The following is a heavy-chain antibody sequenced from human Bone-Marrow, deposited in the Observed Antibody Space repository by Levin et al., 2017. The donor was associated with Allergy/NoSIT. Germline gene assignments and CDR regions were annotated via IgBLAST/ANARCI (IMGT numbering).Heavy chain of an antibody. CDR2: IYSGGDT. CDR3: ARNGVGTAAGTP. D-gene: IGHD6-13*01. V-gene: IGHV3-66*01. J-gene: IGHJ4*02. Sequence: PLASVKVSCAASGFSVSRNYMSWVRQAPGKGLEWVSLIYSGGDTQYADSVKGRFTISRDNSRNTLYLQMNSLIGDDTAVYYCARNGVGTAAGTPWGQGTLVTVSS. CDR1: GFSVSRNY.